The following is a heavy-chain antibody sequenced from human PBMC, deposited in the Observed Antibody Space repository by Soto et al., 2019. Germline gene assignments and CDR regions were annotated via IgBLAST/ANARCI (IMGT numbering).Heavy chain of an antibody. D-gene: IGHD6-13*01. V-gene: IGHV1-2*02. CDR2: INPNNGGT. CDR3: ARVFRAAAVAFDI. Sequence: ASVKVSCKASGSTFTGYYMHWVRQAPGQGLEWMGWINPNNGGTNYAQKLQGRVTMTTDTSTSTAYMELRSLRSDDTAVYYCARVFRAAAVAFDIWGQGTMVTVSS. CDR1: GSTFTGYY. J-gene: IGHJ3*02.